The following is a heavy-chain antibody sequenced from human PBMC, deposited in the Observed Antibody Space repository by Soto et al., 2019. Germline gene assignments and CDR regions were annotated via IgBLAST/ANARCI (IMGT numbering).Heavy chain of an antibody. J-gene: IGHJ6*02. V-gene: IGHV3-9*01. CDR1: GFTFDDNA. D-gene: IGHD1-1*01. Sequence: GGSLRLSCAVSGFTFDDNAMHWVRQAPEKGLEWVSGINWKSDIGYADSVKGRFTISRDNAENSLYLQMNSLRAEDTALYYCAKDTSKYSNNWPAYYGLDVWGQGTTVTVSS. CDR2: INWKSDI. CDR3: AKDTSKYSNNWPAYYGLDV.